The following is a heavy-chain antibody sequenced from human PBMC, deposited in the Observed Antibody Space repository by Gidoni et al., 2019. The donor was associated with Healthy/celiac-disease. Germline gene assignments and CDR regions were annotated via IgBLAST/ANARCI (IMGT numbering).Heavy chain of an antibody. V-gene: IGHV4-59*01. CDR2: IYYSGST. CDR3: ASGPSGYSSSWSSRYYYYYMDV. J-gene: IGHJ6*03. Sequence: QLQLQESGPGLVKPSETLSLTCTVSGGSSSASWSWIRQPPGKGLEWIGYIYYSGSTNYNPSLKSRVTISVDTSKNQFSLKLSSVTAADTAVYYCASGPSGYSSSWSSRYYYYYMDVWGKGTTVTVSS. CDR1: GGSSSAS. D-gene: IGHD6-13*01.